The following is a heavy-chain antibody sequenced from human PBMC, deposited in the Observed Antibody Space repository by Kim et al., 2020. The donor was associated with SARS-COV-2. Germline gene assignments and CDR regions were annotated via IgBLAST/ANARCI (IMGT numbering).Heavy chain of an antibody. V-gene: IGHV4-38-2*02. CDR2: IFQDGNT. CDR1: GKPHRTGDE. D-gene: IGHD2-15*01. J-gene: IGHJ4*02. CDR3: ARVDGNSFFDY. Sequence: TETLSLPCSVSGKPHRTGDEGGGRRQPAGKGLEWIGSIFQDGNTYYNPSLKSRVTVSLDTSKNQFSLNLNSVTAADTAVYYCARVDGNSFFDYWGQGTLV.